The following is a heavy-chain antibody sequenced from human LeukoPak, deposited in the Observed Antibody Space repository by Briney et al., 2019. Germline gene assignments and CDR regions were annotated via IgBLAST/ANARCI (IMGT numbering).Heavy chain of an antibody. CDR2: ISWNSGSI. Sequence: PGGSLRLSCAASGFTFDDYAMHWVRQAPGKGLEWVSGISWNSGSIGYADSVKGRFTISRDNAKNSLYLQMNSLRAEDTALYYCAKDIEDSITMIDYWGQGTLVTVSS. V-gene: IGHV3-9*01. D-gene: IGHD3-22*01. CDR3: AKDIEDSITMIDY. J-gene: IGHJ4*02. CDR1: GFTFDDYA.